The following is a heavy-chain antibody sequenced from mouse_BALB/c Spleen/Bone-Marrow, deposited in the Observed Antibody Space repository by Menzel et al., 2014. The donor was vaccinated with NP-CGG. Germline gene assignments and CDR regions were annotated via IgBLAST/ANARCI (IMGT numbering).Heavy chain of an antibody. CDR3: TRRYYDYDVRYFDY. D-gene: IGHD2-4*01. CDR1: GYTFTSYW. CDR2: IYPGDGDT. Sequence: QVQLQQSGAELARPGASVKLSCKASGYTFTSYWMQWVKQRPGQGLEWIGAIYPGDGDTRYTQKFKGKATLTADKSSITAYMQLSSLTSEGSAVYFYTRRYYDYDVRYFDYWGQGTTLTVFS. J-gene: IGHJ2*01. V-gene: IGHV1-87*01.